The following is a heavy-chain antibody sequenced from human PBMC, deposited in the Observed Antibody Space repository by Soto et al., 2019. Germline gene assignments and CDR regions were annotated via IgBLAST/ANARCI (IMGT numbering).Heavy chain of an antibody. CDR1: GFTFSSYS. CDR2: ISSSGSTI. V-gene: IGHV3-21*01. D-gene: IGHD3-10*01. Sequence: EVQLVESGGGLVKPGGSLRLSCAASGFTFSSYSMNWVRQAPGKGLEWVSSISSSGSTIYYADSVKGRFTISRDNAKNSLYLQMNSPRAEDTAVYYCARALQHYYGFDYWGQGTLVTVSS. J-gene: IGHJ4*02. CDR3: ARALQHYYGFDY.